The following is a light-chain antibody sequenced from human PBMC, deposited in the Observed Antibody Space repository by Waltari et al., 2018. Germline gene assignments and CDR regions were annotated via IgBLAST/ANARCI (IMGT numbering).Light chain of an antibody. CDR3: MQTLQSLWT. CDR1: QSPLQNNGYYY. J-gene: IGKJ1*01. V-gene: IGKV2-28*01. Sequence: DIVMTQSPLSLPVTPGEPASISCSSSQSPLQNNGYYYLDWYLQKPGQSPQLLIYLGSNRASGVPDRFSGSASGTDFTLKISRVEAKDVGVYYCMQTLQSLWTFGQGTKVELK. CDR2: LGS.